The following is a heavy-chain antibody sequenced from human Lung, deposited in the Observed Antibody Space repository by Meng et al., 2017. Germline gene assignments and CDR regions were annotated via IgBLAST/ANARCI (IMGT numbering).Heavy chain of an antibody. V-gene: IGHV1-2*06. J-gene: IGHJ4*02. CDR2: INPKSGDT. D-gene: IGHD6-13*01. CDR3: ARDEDISAAGKLFGDY. CDR1: GSTFPDYW. Sequence: GAFGGEVKKPGASVKVSCKASGSTFPDYWLHWVRRAPGQGLEWMGRINPKSGDTHYAQRFQGRVTMTGDTSISTAYMELSGLRSDDTAMYYCARDEDISAAGKLFGDYWGQGTLVTVSS.